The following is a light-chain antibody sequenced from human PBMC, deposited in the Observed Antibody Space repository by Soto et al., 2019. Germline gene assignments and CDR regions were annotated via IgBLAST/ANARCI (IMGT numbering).Light chain of an antibody. Sequence: IQMTQSPSSLSASVGDRVTITCRASQRISNYLNWYQEKPGEAPKLLIYGASILQSGVAPRFSGSGYGKDFTLTITSLQPEDFASYYCQQSYSAPLTFGGGTKVEIK. CDR3: QQSYSAPLT. J-gene: IGKJ4*01. CDR2: GAS. CDR1: QRISNY. V-gene: IGKV1-39*01.